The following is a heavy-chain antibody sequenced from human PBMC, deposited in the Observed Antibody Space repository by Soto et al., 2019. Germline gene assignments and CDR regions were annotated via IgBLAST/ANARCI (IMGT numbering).Heavy chain of an antibody. CDR2: ISAYNGET. D-gene: IGHD1-26*01. CDR3: AREAGSGSYYPENY. V-gene: IGHV1-18*04. Sequence: GGSVKVSCKASGYTFINYAFSWVRQAPGQGLEWMGWISAYNGETNYAQKFQDRVTMTRDTSTTTAYMELRSLRYDDTAVYYCAREAGSGSYYPENYWGQGTLVTSPQ. CDR1: GYTFINYA. J-gene: IGHJ4*02.